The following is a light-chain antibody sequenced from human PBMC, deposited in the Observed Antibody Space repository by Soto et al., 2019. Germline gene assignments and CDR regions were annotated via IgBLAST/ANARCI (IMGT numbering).Light chain of an antibody. CDR3: QQYNNWPPWT. V-gene: IGKV3-15*01. CDR1: HSVSSN. Sequence: EIVMTQSPATLSVSPGERATLSCRASHSVSSNLAWYQQKPGQAPRLLIYGASTRATGIPARFSGSGSGTEFTITISSLQSEDFAVYYCQQYNNWPPWTCGQGTKVEIK. CDR2: GAS. J-gene: IGKJ1*01.